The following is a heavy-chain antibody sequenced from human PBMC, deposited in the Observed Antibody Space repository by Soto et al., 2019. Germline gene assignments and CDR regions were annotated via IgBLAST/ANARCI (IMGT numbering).Heavy chain of an antibody. CDR2: IIPIFGTT. CDR1: GGTFSSYA. D-gene: IGHD5-12*01. CDR3: AGVRGYSGYDQG. Sequence: SVKVSCKASGGTFSSYAINWVRQAPGQGLEWMGVIIPIFGTTNYARKFQGRVTITADESTATAYMELSSLRSDDTAFYYCAGVRGYSGYDQGWGQGTLVTVSS. J-gene: IGHJ4*02. V-gene: IGHV1-69*13.